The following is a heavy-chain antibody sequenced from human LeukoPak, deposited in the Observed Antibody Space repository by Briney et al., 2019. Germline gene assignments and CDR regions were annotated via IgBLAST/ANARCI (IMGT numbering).Heavy chain of an antibody. CDR2: IWYDGSNK. Sequence: GGSLRLSCAASGFTFSSYGMHWVRQAPGKGLEWVAVIWYDGSNKYYADSVKGRFTISRDNSKNTLYLQMNSLRAEDTAVYYCARGSIAVAGDALDIWGQGTMVTVSS. D-gene: IGHD6-19*01. CDR3: ARGSIAVAGDALDI. CDR1: GFTFSSYG. V-gene: IGHV3-33*01. J-gene: IGHJ3*02.